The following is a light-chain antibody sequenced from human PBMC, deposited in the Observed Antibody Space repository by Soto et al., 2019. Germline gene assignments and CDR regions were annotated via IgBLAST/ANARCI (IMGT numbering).Light chain of an antibody. CDR3: QQYGSSRT. J-gene: IGKJ1*01. CDR2: GAS. CDR1: QSVSSSY. V-gene: IGKV3-20*01. Sequence: DIVLTQSPGTLSLSPGERATLSCRASQSVSSSYLAWYQQKPGQAPRLLIYGASSRATGIPDRFSGSGSGTDFTLTISRLEPEDFAVYYCQQYGSSRTFGQGT.